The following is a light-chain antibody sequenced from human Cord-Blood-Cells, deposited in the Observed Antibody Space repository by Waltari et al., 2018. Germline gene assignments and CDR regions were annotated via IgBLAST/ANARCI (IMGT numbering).Light chain of an antibody. CDR2: AAS. Sequence: DIQMTRSPSSLSASVGDRVTITCRARQSISSYLNWYQQKPGKAHKLLIYAASSLQSGVPSRFSGSGSGTDFTLTISSLQPEDFATYYCQQSYSTPYSFGQGTKLEIK. V-gene: IGKV1-39*01. CDR1: QSISSY. J-gene: IGKJ2*03. CDR3: QQSYSTPYS.